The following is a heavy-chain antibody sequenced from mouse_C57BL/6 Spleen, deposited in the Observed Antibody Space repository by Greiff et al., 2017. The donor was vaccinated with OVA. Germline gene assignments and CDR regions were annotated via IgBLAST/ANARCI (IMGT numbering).Heavy chain of an antibody. CDR3: ARLGYYWYFDV. V-gene: IGHV1-82*01. CDR1: GYAFSSSW. Sequence: VKLMESGPELVKPGASVKISCKASGYAFSSSWMNWVKQRPGKGLEWIGRIYPGDGDTNYNGKFKGKATLTADKSSSTAYMQLSSLTSEDSAVYFCARLGYYWYFDVWGTGTTVTVSS. CDR2: IYPGDGDT. J-gene: IGHJ1*03.